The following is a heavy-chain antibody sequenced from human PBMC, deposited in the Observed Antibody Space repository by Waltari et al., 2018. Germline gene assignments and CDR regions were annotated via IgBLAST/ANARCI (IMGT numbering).Heavy chain of an antibody. CDR2: VKRCGVT. D-gene: IGHD5-12*01. CDR1: GDSMIRYYF. CDR3: ARDRGGGLYLDS. Sequence: QLQLQESGPGLVKPSGTVSLTCVASGDSMIRYYFWSWVRQSPGKGLEWIGQVKRCGVTNYSPSFASRVTMSLDTSINHFSLNMHSATAADTAVDYCARDRGGGLYLDSWGRGILVSVSP. V-gene: IGHV4-4*02. J-gene: IGHJ4*02.